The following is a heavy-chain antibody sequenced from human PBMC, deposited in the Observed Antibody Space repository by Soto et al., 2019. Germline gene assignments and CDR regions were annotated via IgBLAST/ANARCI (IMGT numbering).Heavy chain of an antibody. Sequence: QVQLVESGGGVVQPGRSLRLSCAASGFTFSTYGMHWVRQAPGKGLEWVALIWYDGSNKYYADSVKDRFTISRDNSKNTLYLQMISLRAEDTAVYSCARAGGGSYPLDYWGQGTLVTVSS. CDR2: IWYDGSNK. CDR1: GFTFSTYG. CDR3: ARAGGGSYPLDY. D-gene: IGHD1-26*01. J-gene: IGHJ4*02. V-gene: IGHV3-33*01.